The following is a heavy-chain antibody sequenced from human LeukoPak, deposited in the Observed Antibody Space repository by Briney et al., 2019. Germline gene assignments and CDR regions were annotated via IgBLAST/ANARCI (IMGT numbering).Heavy chain of an antibody. CDR2: IYYSGST. CDR3: ATGNWHYFDY. CDR1: GGSISSYY. Sequence: SETLSLTCTVSGGSISSYYWSWIRQPPGKGLEWSGYIYYSGSTNYNPSLKSRVTISVDTSKNQFSLKLSSVTAADTAVYYCATGNWHYFDYWGQGTLVTVSS. J-gene: IGHJ4*02. D-gene: IGHD1-1*01. V-gene: IGHV4-59*01.